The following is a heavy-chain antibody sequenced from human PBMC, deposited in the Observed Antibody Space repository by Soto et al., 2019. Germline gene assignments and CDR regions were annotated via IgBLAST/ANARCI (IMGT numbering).Heavy chain of an antibody. CDR1: GFTFSSYA. V-gene: IGHV3-23*01. Sequence: HPGGSLRLSCAASGFTFSSYAMSWVRQAPGKGLEWVSAISGSGGSTYYADSVKGRFTISRDNSKNTLYLQMNSLRAEDTAVYYCAKVPPQFGINRRITMIVVVPGPTANVDYWGQGTLVTVSS. CDR2: ISGSGGST. D-gene: IGHD3-22*01. J-gene: IGHJ4*02. CDR3: AKVPPQFGINRRITMIVVVPGPTANVDY.